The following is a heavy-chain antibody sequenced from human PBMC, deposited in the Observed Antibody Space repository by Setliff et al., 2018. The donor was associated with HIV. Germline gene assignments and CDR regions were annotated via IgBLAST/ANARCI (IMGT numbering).Heavy chain of an antibody. D-gene: IGHD6-13*01. CDR3: ARVSSSWTGGYFDL. J-gene: IGHJ2*01. V-gene: IGHV1-46*01. CDR2: INPSGGTT. CDR1: GYTFTRYC. Sequence: GASVKVSCKASGYTFTRYCMHWVRQAPGQGLEWMGIINPSGGTTSYAQHFQDRVTMTRDTSTSTDYMELSSLRSDDTAVYYCARVSSSWTGGYFDLWGRGTLVTVSS.